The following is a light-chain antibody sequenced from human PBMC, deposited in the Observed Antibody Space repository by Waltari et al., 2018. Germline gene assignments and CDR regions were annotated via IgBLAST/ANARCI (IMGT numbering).Light chain of an antibody. V-gene: IGLV2-23*02. J-gene: IGLJ2*01. Sequence: QSALTPPASVSGSPGQSITISCPASRSDVAPSNLVSWYQQYPGKAPKLMIYEVTKRPSGVANRFSGSKSGNTASLTISGLQAEDEADYYCCSYAGSTTFVVFGGGTNLAVL. CDR3: CSYAGSTTFVV. CDR1: RSDVAPSNL. CDR2: EVT.